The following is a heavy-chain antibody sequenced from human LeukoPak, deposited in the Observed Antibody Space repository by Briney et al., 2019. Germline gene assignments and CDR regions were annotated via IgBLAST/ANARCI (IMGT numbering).Heavy chain of an antibody. D-gene: IGHD6-19*01. Sequence: GASVKVSCKASGYTFTDYYMHWVRQAPGQGLEWVGWINPNSGDTNYAQSFQGRVTMSRDTSISTAYMELSSLRSDDTAVYYCARERYSSGWYLADYWGQGTLVTVSS. J-gene: IGHJ4*02. V-gene: IGHV1-2*02. CDR3: ARERYSSGWYLADY. CDR2: INPNSGDT. CDR1: GYTFTDYY.